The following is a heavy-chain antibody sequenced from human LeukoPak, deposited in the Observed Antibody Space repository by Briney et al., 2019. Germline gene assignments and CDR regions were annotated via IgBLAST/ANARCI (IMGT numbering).Heavy chain of an antibody. CDR2: ISSSGSTI. Sequence: PGGSLRLSCAASGFTFSDYYMSWIRQAPGKGLEWVSYISSSGSTIYYADSVKGRFTISRDNAKNSLYLQMNSLRAEDTAVYYCARDRTVATILEILNWFDPWGQGTLVTVSS. CDR3: ARDRTVATILEILNWFDP. J-gene: IGHJ5*02. V-gene: IGHV3-11*04. CDR1: GFTFSDYY. D-gene: IGHD5-12*01.